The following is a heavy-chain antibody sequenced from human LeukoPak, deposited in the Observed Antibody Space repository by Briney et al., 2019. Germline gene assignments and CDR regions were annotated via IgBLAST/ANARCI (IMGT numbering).Heavy chain of an antibody. V-gene: IGHV3-64*01. CDR3: ARFADSSGYYYVSYFDY. J-gene: IGHJ4*02. Sequence: PGGSLRLSCAASGFTFSSYAMHWVRQAPGKGLEYVSAISSNGGSTYYANSVKGRFTISRDNSKNTLYLQMGSLRAEDMAVYYCARFADSSGYYYVSYFDYWGQGTLVTVSS. CDR2: ISSNGGST. CDR1: GFTFSSYA. D-gene: IGHD3-22*01.